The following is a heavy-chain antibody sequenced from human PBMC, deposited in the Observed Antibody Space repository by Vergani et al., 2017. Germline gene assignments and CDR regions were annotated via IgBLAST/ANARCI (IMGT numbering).Heavy chain of an antibody. CDR2: ISSSSSYI. CDR1: GFTFSSYS. CDR3: ARMGIRELDY. Sequence: EVQLLESGGDLVQSGGSLRISCAASGFTFSSYSMNWVRQAPGKGLEWVSSISSSSSYIYYADSVKGRFTISRDNAKNSLYLQMNSLRAEDTAVYYCARMGIRELDYWGQGTLVTVSS. D-gene: IGHD1-1*01. V-gene: IGHV3-21*01. J-gene: IGHJ4*02.